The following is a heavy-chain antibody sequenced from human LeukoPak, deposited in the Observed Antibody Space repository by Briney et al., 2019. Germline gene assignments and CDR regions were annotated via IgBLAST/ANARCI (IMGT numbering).Heavy chain of an antibody. D-gene: IGHD2-8*01. CDR1: GFMFNGYS. V-gene: IGHV3-23*01. Sequence: GGSLRLSCAASGFMFNGYSMTWVRQAPGKGLEWVSYISGGSDYIYYTDSVKGRFTISRDNSKNTLYLQMNSLRAEDTAVYYCAKNGRDRYFYMDVWGKGTTVTVSS. CDR2: ISGGSDYI. J-gene: IGHJ6*03. CDR3: AKNGRDRYFYMDV.